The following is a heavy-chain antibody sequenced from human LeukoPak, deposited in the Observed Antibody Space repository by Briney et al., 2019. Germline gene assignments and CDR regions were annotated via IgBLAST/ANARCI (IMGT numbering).Heavy chain of an antibody. CDR2: INHSGST. CDR1: GGSFSGYY. V-gene: IGHV4-34*01. D-gene: IGHD5-18*01. J-gene: IGHJ4*02. Sequence: SETLSLPCAVYGGSFSGYYGSWIRQPPGKGLEWIGEINHSGSTNYNPSLKSRVTISVDTSKNQFSLKLSSVTAADTAVYYCARGLNTAMVCWGQATLVTVSS. CDR3: ARGLNTAMVC.